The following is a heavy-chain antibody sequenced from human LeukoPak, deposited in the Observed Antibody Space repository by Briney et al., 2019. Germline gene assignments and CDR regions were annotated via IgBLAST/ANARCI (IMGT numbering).Heavy chain of an antibody. V-gene: IGHV3-21*01. CDR1: GFTVSTNY. CDR3: ARDTYYYDSSGYWFS. CDR2: ISSSSSYI. J-gene: IGHJ4*02. D-gene: IGHD3-22*01. Sequence: GGSLRLSCAASGFTVSTNYMSWVRQAPGKGLEWVSSISSSSSYIYYADSVKGRFTISRDNAKNSLYLQMNSLRAEDTAVYYCARDTYYYDSSGYWFSWGQGTLVTVSS.